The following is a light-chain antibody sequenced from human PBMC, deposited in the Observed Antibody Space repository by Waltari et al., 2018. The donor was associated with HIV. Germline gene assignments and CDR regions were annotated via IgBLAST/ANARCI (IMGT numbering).Light chain of an antibody. CDR2: GAS. V-gene: IGKV3-20*01. Sequence: EIVLTQSPGTLSLSPGERATLSCRASQSVSSSYLAWYQQKPGQAPRILIYGASSRATGSPDRFSGSGSGTDVTLTIGRLEPEDCAVYYCQQYGSSRETFGQGAKLEIK. J-gene: IGKJ1*01. CDR1: QSVSSSY. CDR3: QQYGSSRET.